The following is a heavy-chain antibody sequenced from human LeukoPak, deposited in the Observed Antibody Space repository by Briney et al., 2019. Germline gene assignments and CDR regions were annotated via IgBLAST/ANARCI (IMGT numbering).Heavy chain of an antibody. Sequence: PGESLRLSCAASGFTFSSCAMSWVRQAPGKGLEWVSTISGVTTNTYYADSVKGRFTISRDNSKNTLSLQMSSLRAEDAAVYYCAKHNTGNYYDYWGQGALVTVSS. CDR1: GFTFSSCA. D-gene: IGHD1-26*01. J-gene: IGHJ4*02. CDR2: ISGVTTNT. V-gene: IGHV3-23*01. CDR3: AKHNTGNYYDY.